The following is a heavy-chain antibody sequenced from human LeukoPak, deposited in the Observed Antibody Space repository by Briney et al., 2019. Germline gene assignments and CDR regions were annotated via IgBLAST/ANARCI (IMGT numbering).Heavy chain of an antibody. Sequence: GGSLRLSCAASGFTFSSYGMHWVRQAPGKELEWVAFIRYDGSNKYYADSVKGRFTISRDNSKNTLYLQMNSLRAEDTAVYYCAKEKGLHPYYFDYWGQGTLVTVSS. J-gene: IGHJ4*02. D-gene: IGHD2-15*01. CDR1: GFTFSSYG. V-gene: IGHV3-30*02. CDR3: AKEKGLHPYYFDY. CDR2: IRYDGSNK.